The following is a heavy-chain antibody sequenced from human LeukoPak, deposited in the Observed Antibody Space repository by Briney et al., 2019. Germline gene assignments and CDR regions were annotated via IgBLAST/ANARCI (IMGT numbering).Heavy chain of an antibody. J-gene: IGHJ4*02. Sequence: SETLSLTCAVYGRSFSGYYWSWIRQPPGKGLEWIGEINHSGSTNYNPSLKSRVTISVDTSKNQFSLKLSSVTAADTAVYYCARGQTILSHWGQGTLVTVSS. CDR2: INHSGST. CDR1: GRSFSGYY. V-gene: IGHV4-34*01. CDR3: ARGQTILSH. D-gene: IGHD3-3*01.